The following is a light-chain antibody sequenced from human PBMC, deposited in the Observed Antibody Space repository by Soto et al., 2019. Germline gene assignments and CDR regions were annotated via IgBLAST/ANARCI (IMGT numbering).Light chain of an antibody. CDR2: DAS. CDR3: QQRSNWPL. CDR1: QSVSSY. J-gene: IGKJ5*01. V-gene: IGKV3-11*01. Sequence: ILLAHSPATLSLSPGERATLSCRASQSVSSYLAWYQQKPGQAPRLLIYDASNRATGIPARFSGSGSGTDFTLTISSLEPEDFAVYYCQQRSNWPLFGQGTRLEIK.